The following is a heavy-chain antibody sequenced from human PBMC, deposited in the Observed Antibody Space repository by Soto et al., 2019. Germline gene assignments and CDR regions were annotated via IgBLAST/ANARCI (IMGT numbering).Heavy chain of an antibody. Sequence: PSETLSLTCTVSGGSISSSSYYWGWIRQPPGKGLEWIGSIYYSGSTYYNPSLKSRVTISVDTSKNQFSLKLSSVTAADTAVYYCARLTYSSSGPLWGQGTLVTVSS. J-gene: IGHJ4*02. CDR3: ARLTYSSSGPL. V-gene: IGHV4-39*01. CDR2: IYYSGST. CDR1: GGSISSSSYY. D-gene: IGHD6-6*01.